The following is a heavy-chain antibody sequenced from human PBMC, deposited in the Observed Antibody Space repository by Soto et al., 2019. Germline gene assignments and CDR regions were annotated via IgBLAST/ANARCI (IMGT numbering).Heavy chain of an antibody. J-gene: IGHJ4*02. D-gene: IGHD3-10*01. CDR3: AHRLSYGSGSDYFDY. CDR1: GFSLSTSGVG. CDR2: IYWVVDK. Sequence: QITLKESGPTLVKPTQTLTLTCTFSGFSLSTSGVGVGWIRQPPGKALEWLVVIYWVVDKRYSPSLKRRLTIGKDTSKNQVVLTMTNMDPVDTATYYCAHRLSYGSGSDYFDYWGQGTLVTVSS. V-gene: IGHV2-5*02.